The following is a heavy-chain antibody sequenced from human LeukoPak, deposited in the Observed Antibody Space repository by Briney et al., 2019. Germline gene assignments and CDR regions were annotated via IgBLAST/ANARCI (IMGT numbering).Heavy chain of an antibody. J-gene: IGHJ4*02. V-gene: IGHV1-46*01. D-gene: IGHD5-12*01. Sequence: EASVTVSCKSSGYTFTSYYMHWVRQAPGQGREGMGIINPSGGSTSYAQKFQGRVTMTMDRYTSTVYMELSSLRSEDTAVYYCARGDSGYDITLDYWGQGTLVTVSS. CDR2: INPSGGST. CDR1: GYTFTSYY. CDR3: ARGDSGYDITLDY.